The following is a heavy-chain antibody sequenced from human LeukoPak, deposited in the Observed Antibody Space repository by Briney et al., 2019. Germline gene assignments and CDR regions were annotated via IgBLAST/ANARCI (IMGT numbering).Heavy chain of an antibody. J-gene: IGHJ3*02. Sequence: GGSLRLSCAASGFTFSSYAMHWVRQAPGKGLEWVAVISYDGSNKYYADSVKGRFTISRDNSKNTPYLQMNSLRAEDTAVYYCARVQGRYFDWLFDAFDIWGQGTMVTVSS. V-gene: IGHV3-30*04. D-gene: IGHD3-9*01. CDR2: ISYDGSNK. CDR1: GFTFSSYA. CDR3: ARVQGRYFDWLFDAFDI.